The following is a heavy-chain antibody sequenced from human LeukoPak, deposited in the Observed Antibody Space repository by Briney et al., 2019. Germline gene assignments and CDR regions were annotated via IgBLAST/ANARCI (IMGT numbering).Heavy chain of an antibody. CDR2: IDPSDSYT. CDR1: GYSFTSYR. D-gene: IGHD5-18*01. J-gene: IGHJ5*02. Sequence: GESLKISCKGSGYSFTSYRISWVRQMPGKGLEWMGRIDPSDSYTNYSPSFQGHVTISADKSISNAYLQWSSLKASDTAMYYCARLYEGFVRAGTAMVKGGDWSDPWGQGTLVTVSS. V-gene: IGHV5-10-1*01. CDR3: ARLYEGFVRAGTAMVKGGDWSDP.